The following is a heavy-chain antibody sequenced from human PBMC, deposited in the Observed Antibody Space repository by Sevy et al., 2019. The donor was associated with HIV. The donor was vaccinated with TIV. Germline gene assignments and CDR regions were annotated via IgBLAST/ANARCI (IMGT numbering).Heavy chain of an antibody. D-gene: IGHD6-13*01. J-gene: IGHJ4*02. CDR1: GFTFSSYG. Sequence: GGSLRLSCAASGFTFSSYGMHWVRQAPGKGLEWVAFIRYDGSNKYYADSVKGRFTISRDNSKNTLYVQMNSLRAEDTAVYYCVKDGWGGSSWYSGFDYWGQGTLVTVSS. V-gene: IGHV3-30*02. CDR2: IRYDGSNK. CDR3: VKDGWGGSSWYSGFDY.